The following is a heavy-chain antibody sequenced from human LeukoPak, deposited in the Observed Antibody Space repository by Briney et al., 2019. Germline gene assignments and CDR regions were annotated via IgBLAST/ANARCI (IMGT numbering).Heavy chain of an antibody. CDR2: TYLGDSAT. CDR1: GYSFTSYW. Sequence: PGGSLKISCKGSGYSFTSYWIGWVRQMPGKGLEWMEITYLGDSATRYSPSFQGQVTISAATSISTAYLQWSILKASDSAMYYCARRYWSKGVCFSGAFDIWGQGTMVTVSS. CDR3: ARRYWSKGVCFSGAFDI. D-gene: IGHD2-8*01. J-gene: IGHJ3*02. V-gene: IGHV5-51*01.